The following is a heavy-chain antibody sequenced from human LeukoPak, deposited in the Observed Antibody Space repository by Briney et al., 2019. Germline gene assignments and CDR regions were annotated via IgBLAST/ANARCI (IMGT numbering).Heavy chain of an antibody. CDR2: ISSSTSTI. CDR1: GFTFSTYT. CDR3: ARGDDFWSGYSKIDY. V-gene: IGHV3-48*01. Sequence: GGSLRLSCAASGFTFSTYTMSWVRQAPGKGLEWVSYISSSTSTIYYADSVKGRFTVSRDNAKNSLYLQMNSLRAEDTAVYYCARGDDFWSGYSKIDYWGQGTLVTVSS. D-gene: IGHD3-3*01. J-gene: IGHJ4*02.